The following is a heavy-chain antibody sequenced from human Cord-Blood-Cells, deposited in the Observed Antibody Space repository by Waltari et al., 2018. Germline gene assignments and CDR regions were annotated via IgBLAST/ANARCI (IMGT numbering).Heavy chain of an antibody. CDR2: INHSGST. D-gene: IGHD1-26*01. CDR3: ARVKNRSTLDI. CDR1: GGSFSGYY. Sequence: QVQLQQWGAGLLKPSETLSLTCAVYGGSFSGYYWSWIRQPPGKGLEWIEEINHSGSTNYNPSLKSRVTISVDTSKNQFSLKLSSVTAADTAVYYCARVKNRSTLDIWGQGTMVTVSS. J-gene: IGHJ3*02. V-gene: IGHV4-34*01.